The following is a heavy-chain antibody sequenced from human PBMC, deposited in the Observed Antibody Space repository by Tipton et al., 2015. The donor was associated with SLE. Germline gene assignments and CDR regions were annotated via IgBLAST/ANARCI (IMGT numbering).Heavy chain of an antibody. CDR3: ARVGIFGVVPRGMDV. CDR2: IYYSGST. D-gene: IGHD3-3*01. V-gene: IGHV4-30-4*01. CDR1: GGSISSGDYY. J-gene: IGHJ6*02. Sequence: TLSLTCTVSGGSISSGDYYWSWIRQPPGKGLEWIGYIYYSGSTYYNPSLKSRVTISVDTSKNQFSLKLSSVTAADTAVYYCARVGIFGVVPRGMDVWGQGTTVTVSS.